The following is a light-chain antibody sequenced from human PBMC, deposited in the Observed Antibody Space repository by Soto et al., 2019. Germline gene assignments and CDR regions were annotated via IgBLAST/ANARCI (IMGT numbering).Light chain of an antibody. Sequence: IFMTEAPATLSMSPGERATLSCRASQSVSSNVAWYRQIPGQTPRLLIYGASTRATGIPVRFSGSGSGTEFTLTISSLQSEDFAVYYCHQYDDGPYTFGQGTKV. CDR3: HQYDDGPYT. J-gene: IGKJ2*01. CDR2: GAS. V-gene: IGKV3-15*01. CDR1: QSVSSN.